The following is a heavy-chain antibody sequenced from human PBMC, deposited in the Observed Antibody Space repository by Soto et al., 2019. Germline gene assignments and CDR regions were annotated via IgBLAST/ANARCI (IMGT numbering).Heavy chain of an antibody. V-gene: IGHV4-31*03. CDR2: IYYTGST. Sequence: QVQLQESGPGLVKPSQTLSLTCTVSGGSITSGAYYWSWIRQHPGKGLEWIGYIYYTGSTYYNPSLKSRVTISIDPSKNQYALELSSVTAADTAVYYCARESSYYGGGGYWGQGTLVTVSS. CDR3: ARESSYYGGGGY. CDR1: GGSITSGAYY. J-gene: IGHJ4*02. D-gene: IGHD3-10*01.